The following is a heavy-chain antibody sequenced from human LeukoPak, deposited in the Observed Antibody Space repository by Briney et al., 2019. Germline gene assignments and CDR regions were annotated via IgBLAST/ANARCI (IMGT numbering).Heavy chain of an antibody. V-gene: IGHV4-30-2*01. J-gene: IGHJ4*02. CDR2: IYHSGST. CDR1: GGSISSGGYY. Sequence: SETLSLTCTVSGGSISSGGYYWSWIRQPPGKGLEWIGYIYHSGSTYYNSSLKSRVTISVDRSKNQFSLKLSSVTAADTAVYYCNLGGVEMATSYYFDYWGQGTLVTVSS. CDR3: NLGGVEMATSYYFDY. D-gene: IGHD5-24*01.